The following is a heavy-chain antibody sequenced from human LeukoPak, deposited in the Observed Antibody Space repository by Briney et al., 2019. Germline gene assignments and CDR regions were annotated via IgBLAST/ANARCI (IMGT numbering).Heavy chain of an antibody. V-gene: IGHV3-23*01. J-gene: IGHJ3*02. D-gene: IGHD3-22*01. CDR1: GFTFGDYA. CDR3: AKDRSDDYYDSSGYPIDAFDI. Sequence: GGSLRLSCTASGFTFGDYAMSWVRQAPGKGLEWVSAISGSGGSTYYADSVKGRFTISRDNSKNTLYLQMNSLRAEDTAVYYCAKDRSDDYYDSSGYPIDAFDIWGQGTMVTVSS. CDR2: ISGSGGST.